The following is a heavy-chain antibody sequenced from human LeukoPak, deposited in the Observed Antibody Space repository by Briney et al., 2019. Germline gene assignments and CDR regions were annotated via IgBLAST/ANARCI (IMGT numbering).Heavy chain of an antibody. D-gene: IGHD2-15*01. Sequence: QSGGSLRLSCASSGFTFSSYWMHWVRQAPGKGLVWVSRINSDGSTTAYADSVRGRFTISRDNAKNTLYLQMNSLRAEDTAVYYCARVTAGVVAAKDWYFDLWGRGTLVTVSS. J-gene: IGHJ2*01. CDR2: INSDGSTT. CDR3: ARVTAGVVAAKDWYFDL. CDR1: GFTFSSYW. V-gene: IGHV3-74*01.